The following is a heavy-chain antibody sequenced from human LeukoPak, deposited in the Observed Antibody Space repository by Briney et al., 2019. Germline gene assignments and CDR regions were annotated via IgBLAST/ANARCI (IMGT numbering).Heavy chain of an antibody. CDR1: GGSISSYH. Sequence: SETLSLTCTVSGGSISSYHWSWIRQPPGKGLEWIGYIYYSGSTNYNPSLKSRVTISVDTSKNQFSLNLSSVTAADTAVYYCXXEIPXGRLDYWGQGTLVTVSS. J-gene: IGHJ4*02. D-gene: IGHD2-2*02. CDR2: IYYSGST. V-gene: IGHV4-59*01. CDR3: XXEIPXGRLDY.